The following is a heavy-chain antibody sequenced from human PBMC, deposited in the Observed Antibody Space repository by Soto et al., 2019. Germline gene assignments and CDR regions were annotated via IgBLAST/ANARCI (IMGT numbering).Heavy chain of an antibody. CDR1: GFSLSTSGVG. D-gene: IGHD3-22*01. J-gene: IGHJ4*02. CDR3: AHREDSSGALGY. CDR2: IYWDDDK. V-gene: IGHV2-5*02. Sequence: QITLKESGPTLVKPTQTLTLTCTFSGFSLSTSGVGVGWIRQPPGKALEWLAVIYWDDDKRYSPSLKSRLTITKDTSKNQVVLTMTNMAPVDTATYYCAHREDSSGALGYWGQGTLVTVSS.